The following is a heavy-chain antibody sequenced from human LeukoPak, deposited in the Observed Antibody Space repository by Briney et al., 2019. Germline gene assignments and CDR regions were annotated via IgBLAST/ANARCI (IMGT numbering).Heavy chain of an antibody. CDR1: GGSISSGGYY. V-gene: IGHV4-31*03. CDR3: ARGGSDYDYYMDV. CDR2: IYCSGST. Sequence: SETLSLTCTVSGGSISSGGYYWSWIRQHPGKGLEWIGYIYCSGSTYYNPSLKSRVTISVDTSKNQFSLKLSSVTAADTAVYYCARGGSDYDYYMDVWGKGTTVTVSS. J-gene: IGHJ6*03.